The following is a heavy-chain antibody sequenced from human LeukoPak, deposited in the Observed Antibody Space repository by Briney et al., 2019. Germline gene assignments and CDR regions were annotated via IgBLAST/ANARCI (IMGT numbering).Heavy chain of an antibody. Sequence: ASVKVSCKASAYTFTKYFIHWVRQAPGQGLEWMGIINPSGGSTSYAQKFQGRVTMTRDMSTSTVYMELSSLRSEDTAVYYCARDQDYRSYYYMDVWGKGTTITVSS. V-gene: IGHV1-46*01. CDR1: AYTFTKYF. CDR3: ARDQDYRSYYYMDV. J-gene: IGHJ6*03. D-gene: IGHD4-11*01. CDR2: INPSGGST.